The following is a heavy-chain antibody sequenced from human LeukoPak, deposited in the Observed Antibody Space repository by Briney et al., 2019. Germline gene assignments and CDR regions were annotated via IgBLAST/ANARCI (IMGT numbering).Heavy chain of an antibody. CDR3: ARSCYYDRSLVY. Sequence: GGSLRLSCATSGFTFSDYYMSWIRQAPGKGLEWVSYISSSGSTIYYADSVKGRFTISRDNAKNSLYLQMNSLRAEDTAVYYCARSCYYDRSLVYWGQGTLVTVSS. CDR1: GFTFSDYY. CDR2: ISSSGSTI. J-gene: IGHJ4*02. D-gene: IGHD2-15*01. V-gene: IGHV3-11*04.